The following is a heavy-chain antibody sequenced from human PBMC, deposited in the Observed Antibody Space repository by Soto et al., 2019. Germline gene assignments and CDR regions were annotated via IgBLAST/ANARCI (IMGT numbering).Heavy chain of an antibody. CDR2: ISRGGDTI. CDR3: ARSPDGFYFDS. J-gene: IGHJ4*02. Sequence: GGSLRLSCAASGFTFRSYEMSWVRQAPGKGLEWVSYISRGGDTIYYADLVKGRFTISRDNAKNSLYLQMNSLGAEDTAVYYCARSPDGFYFDSWGQGVPVTVSS. V-gene: IGHV3-48*03. CDR1: GFTFRSYE.